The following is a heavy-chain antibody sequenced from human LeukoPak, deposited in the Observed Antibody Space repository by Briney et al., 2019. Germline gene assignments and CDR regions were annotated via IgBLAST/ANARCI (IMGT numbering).Heavy chain of an antibody. J-gene: IGHJ4*02. V-gene: IGHV5-51*01. CDR3: ARQTRAYYDFWSGQYYFAY. CDR1: GYSFTSYW. D-gene: IGHD3-3*01. CDR2: IYPGDSDT. Sequence: GESLKISCKGSGYSFTSYWIGWVRQMPGKGLEWMWIIYPGDSDTRYSPSFQGQVTISADKSISTAYLQWSSLKASDTAMYYCARQTRAYYDFWSGQYYFAYWGQGTLVTVSS.